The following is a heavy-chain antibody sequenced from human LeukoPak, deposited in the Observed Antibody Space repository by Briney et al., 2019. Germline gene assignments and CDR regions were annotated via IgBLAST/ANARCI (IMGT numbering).Heavy chain of an antibody. CDR1: GGTFSSYA. CDR3: ARSAYSYGRGLFDY. D-gene: IGHD5-18*01. Sequence: VASVKVSCKASGGTFSSYAISWVRQAPGQGLEWMGGIIPIFGTANYAQKFQGRVTITADESTSTAYMELSSLRSEDTAVYCCARSAYSYGRGLFDYWGQGTLVTVSS. J-gene: IGHJ4*02. CDR2: IIPIFGTA. V-gene: IGHV1-69*13.